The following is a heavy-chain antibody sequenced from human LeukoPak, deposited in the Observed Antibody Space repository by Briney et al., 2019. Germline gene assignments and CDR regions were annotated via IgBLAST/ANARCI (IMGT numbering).Heavy chain of an antibody. CDR3: AREDAIVVVPAAIPALDY. Sequence: ASVKVSCTASGYTFTSYGISWVRQAPGQGLEWMGWISAYNGNTNYAQKLQGRVTMTTDTSTSTAYMELRSLRSDDTAVYYCAREDAIVVVPAAIPALDYWGQGTLVTVSS. CDR1: GYTFTSYG. CDR2: ISAYNGNT. D-gene: IGHD2-2*02. V-gene: IGHV1-18*01. J-gene: IGHJ4*02.